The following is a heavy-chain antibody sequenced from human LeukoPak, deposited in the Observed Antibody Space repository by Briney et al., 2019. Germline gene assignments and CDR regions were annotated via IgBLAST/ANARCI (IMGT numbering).Heavy chain of an antibody. D-gene: IGHD3-22*01. Sequence: GGSLRLSCAASGFTFSSYEMNWVRQAPGKGLEWVSYISSSGSTIYYADSVKGRFTISRDNAKNSLYLQMNSLRAEDTAVYYCARDSAARDSSGYMQHFDYWGQGTLVTVSS. CDR1: GFTFSSYE. J-gene: IGHJ4*02. CDR3: ARDSAARDSSGYMQHFDY. CDR2: ISSSGSTI. V-gene: IGHV3-48*03.